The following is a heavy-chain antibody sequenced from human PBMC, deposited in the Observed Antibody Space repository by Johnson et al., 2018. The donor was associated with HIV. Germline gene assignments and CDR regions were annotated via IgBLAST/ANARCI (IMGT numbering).Heavy chain of an antibody. J-gene: IGHJ3*02. V-gene: IGHV3-30*03. D-gene: IGHD3-10*01. CDR2: ISYDGSNK. CDR3: ARDLHYYGRDDAFDI. CDR1: GFTFKSYS. Sequence: QVQLVESGGGVVQPGASLRLSCAASGFTFKSYSMHWVRQAPGKGLEWMAVISYDGSNKFYADSLKGRFSISRDNSNNTLYLQMNSLRPEDTAVYYCARDLHYYGRDDAFDIWGQGTMVTVSS.